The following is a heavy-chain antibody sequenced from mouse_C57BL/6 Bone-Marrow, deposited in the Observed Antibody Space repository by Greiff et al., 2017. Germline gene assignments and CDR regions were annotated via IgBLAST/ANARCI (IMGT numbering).Heavy chain of an antibody. CDR3: ARDGASWFAY. CDR1: GYTFTSYW. J-gene: IGHJ3*01. Sequence: QVQLQQPGAELVKPGASVKLSCKASGYTFTSYWMQWVKQRPGQGLEWIGEIDPSDSYTNYNQKFKGKATLTVDTSSSPAYMQLSSLTSEDSAVYYCARDGASWFAYWGQGTLVTVSA. V-gene: IGHV1-50*01. CDR2: IDPSDSYT.